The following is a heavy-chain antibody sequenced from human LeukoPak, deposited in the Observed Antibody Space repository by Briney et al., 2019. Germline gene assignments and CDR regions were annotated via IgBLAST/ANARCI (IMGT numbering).Heavy chain of an antibody. D-gene: IGHD6-19*01. CDR2: INPNSGGT. CDR3: ARGPFIAVAGTFDY. Sequence: ASVEVSCKASGYTFTGYYMHWVRQAPGQGLEWMGWINPNSGGTNYAQKFQGRVTMTRDTSISTAYMELSRLRSDDTAVYYCARGPFIAVAGTFDYWGQGTLVTVSS. CDR1: GYTFTGYY. J-gene: IGHJ4*02. V-gene: IGHV1-2*02.